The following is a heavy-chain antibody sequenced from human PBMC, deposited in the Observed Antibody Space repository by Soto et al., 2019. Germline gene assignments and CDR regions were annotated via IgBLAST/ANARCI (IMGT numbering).Heavy chain of an antibody. Sequence: PGGSLRLSSAASGFTFSSYSMNWVRQAPGKGLEWVSYISSSSSTIYYADSVMGRFTISRDNARNSLFLQMDSLRADDAAVYYCARFRYCTRDPNCRGIDYWGEGTLVTVSS. D-gene: IGHD2-8*01. CDR3: ARFRYCTRDPNCRGIDY. CDR2: ISSSSSTI. V-gene: IGHV3-48*04. CDR1: GFTFSSYS. J-gene: IGHJ4*02.